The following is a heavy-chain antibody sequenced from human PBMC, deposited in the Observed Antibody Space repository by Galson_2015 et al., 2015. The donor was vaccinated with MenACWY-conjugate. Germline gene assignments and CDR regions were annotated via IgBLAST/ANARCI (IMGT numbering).Heavy chain of an antibody. V-gene: IGHV3-7*03. CDR3: ARGPRYGAFDI. CDR1: GFSFSGSW. Sequence: SLRLSCAASGFSFSGSWMSWVRQAPGRGLEWVANIKQDASETYYVDSVKGRFAISRDNAKTSLYLQMNSLGAEDTAVYYCARGPRYGAFDIWGQGTMVTVSS. CDR2: IKQDASET. D-gene: IGHD4-17*01. J-gene: IGHJ3*02.